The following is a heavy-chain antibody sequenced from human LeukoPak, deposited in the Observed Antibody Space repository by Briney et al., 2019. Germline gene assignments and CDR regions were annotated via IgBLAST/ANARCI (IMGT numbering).Heavy chain of an antibody. D-gene: IGHD3-22*01. Sequence: GGSLRLSCAASGFTVSSNYMSWVRQAPGKGLEWVSVIYSGGSTYYADSVKGRFTISRDNSKNTLYLQMNSLRAEDTAVYYCARARSSGYVDYWGQGTLVTVSS. V-gene: IGHV3-66*01. J-gene: IGHJ4*02. CDR2: IYSGGST. CDR1: GFTVSSNY. CDR3: ARARSSGYVDY.